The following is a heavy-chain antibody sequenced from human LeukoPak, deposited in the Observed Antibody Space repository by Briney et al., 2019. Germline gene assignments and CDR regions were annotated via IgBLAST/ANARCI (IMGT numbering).Heavy chain of an antibody. Sequence: GGSLRLFCAASGFTFSSYAMSWVRQAPGKGLEGVANINQDGSEKYYVDSVKGRFTISRDNAKNSLYLQMNSLRAEDTALYYCARDIWDGGEYYMDVWGKGTTVTVSS. CDR1: GFTFSSYA. J-gene: IGHJ6*03. D-gene: IGHD3-16*01. V-gene: IGHV3-7*01. CDR3: ARDIWDGGEYYMDV. CDR2: INQDGSEK.